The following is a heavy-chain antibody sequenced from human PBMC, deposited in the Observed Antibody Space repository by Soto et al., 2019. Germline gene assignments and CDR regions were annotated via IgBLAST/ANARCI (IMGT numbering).Heavy chain of an antibody. CDR1: GGSFSAYY. Sequence: SETLSLTCAVYGGSFSAYYWTWIRQPPGKGLEWLGEINHSGSTNYNPSLKSRVTISVDTSKNQFSLRLSSVTVADTAVYYCATMDDYGGNSNYWGQGTLVTVSS. V-gene: IGHV4-34*01. J-gene: IGHJ4*02. CDR3: ATMDDYGGNSNY. D-gene: IGHD4-17*01. CDR2: INHSGST.